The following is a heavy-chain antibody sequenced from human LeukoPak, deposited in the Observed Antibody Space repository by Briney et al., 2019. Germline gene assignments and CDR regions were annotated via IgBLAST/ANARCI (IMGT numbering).Heavy chain of an antibody. Sequence: SGGSLRLSCAASGFTVSSNYMSWVRQAPGKGLEWVSVIYSGGSTYYADSVKGRFTISRDNSKNTLYLQMNSLRAEDTAVYYCARDHYGSGSYSVDYWGQGTLVTVSS. CDR2: IYSGGST. CDR1: GFTVSSNY. D-gene: IGHD3-10*01. V-gene: IGHV3-53*01. J-gene: IGHJ4*02. CDR3: ARDHYGSGSYSVDY.